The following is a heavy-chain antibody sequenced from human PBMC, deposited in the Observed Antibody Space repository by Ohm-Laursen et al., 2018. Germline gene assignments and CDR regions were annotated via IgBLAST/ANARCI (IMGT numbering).Heavy chain of an antibody. CDR3: ARVIGSRNYWYGMDV. Sequence: GESLKISCKGSGYRFTTYWIAWVRQVPGKGLEWMGIIYPGDSDTTYSPSFQGQVTISVDKSISTAYLQWSSLKASDTAMYFCARVIGSRNYWYGMDVWGQGTTVTVSS. V-gene: IGHV5-51*01. CDR1: GYRFTTYW. D-gene: IGHD1-26*01. J-gene: IGHJ6*02. CDR2: IYPGDSDT.